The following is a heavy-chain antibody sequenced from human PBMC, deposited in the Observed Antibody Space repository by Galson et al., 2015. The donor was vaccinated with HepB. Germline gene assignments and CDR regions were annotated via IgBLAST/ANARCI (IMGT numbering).Heavy chain of an antibody. J-gene: IGHJ5*02. Sequence: QSGAEVKKPGESLRISCKGSGYSFTSYWISWVRQMPGKGLEWMGGFDPEDGETIYAQKFQGRVTMTEDTSTDTAYMELSSLRSEDTAVYYCATPGSWGQGTLVTVSS. CDR3: ATPGS. V-gene: IGHV1-24*01. CDR2: FDPEDGET. CDR1: GYSFTSYW. D-gene: IGHD3-10*01.